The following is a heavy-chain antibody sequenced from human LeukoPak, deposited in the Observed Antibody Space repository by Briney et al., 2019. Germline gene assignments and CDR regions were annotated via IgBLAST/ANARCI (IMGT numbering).Heavy chain of an antibody. CDR3: AKPQDNFLYCFDY. D-gene: IGHD2/OR15-2a*01. V-gene: IGHV3-23*01. J-gene: IGHJ4*02. CDR1: AFTFRSYD. CDR2: ISGSGGST. Sequence: PGGSLSLSCAASAFTFRSYDMSWVRQAGGKGLEWVSAISGSGGSTYYADSVKGRFTISRDNSKNTLYLQMSSLRAEDTAVYYCAKPQDNFLYCFDYWGQGTLVTVSS.